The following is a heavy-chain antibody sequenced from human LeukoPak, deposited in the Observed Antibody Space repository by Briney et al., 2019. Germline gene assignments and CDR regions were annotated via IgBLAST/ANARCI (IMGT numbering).Heavy chain of an antibody. CDR3: TRGETMDV. J-gene: IGHJ6*03. V-gene: IGHV3-7*01. Sequence: GGSLRLSCEVSGFTFETYWVSWVRQAPGEGLEWVANIDEDGNEEHYVRSVKGRFTISRDNAKNLVYLQMNSLRVDDTAVYYCTRGETMDVWGKGTTVTVSS. CDR1: GFTFETYW. CDR2: IDEDGNEE. D-gene: IGHD5-24*01.